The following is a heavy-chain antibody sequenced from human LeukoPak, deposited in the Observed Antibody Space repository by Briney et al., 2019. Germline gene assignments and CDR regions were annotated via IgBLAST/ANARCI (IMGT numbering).Heavy chain of an antibody. V-gene: IGHV1-2*02. CDR1: GYTFTDYY. J-gene: IGHJ4*02. Sequence: VASVKVSCKASGYTFTDYYMHWVRQAPGQGLEWIGWISPDSGRTGFAQKFQGRVTMTRDTSISTAYMELSRLGYDDTAVYYCARDTRSSYLQYYFDYWGQGTLVTVSS. CDR3: ARDTRSSYLQYYFDY. CDR2: ISPDSGRT. D-gene: IGHD5-24*01.